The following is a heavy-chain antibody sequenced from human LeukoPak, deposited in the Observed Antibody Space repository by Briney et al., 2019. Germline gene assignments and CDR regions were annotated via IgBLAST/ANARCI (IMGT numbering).Heavy chain of an antibody. Sequence: ASVKVSCKASGGTFSSYAISWVRQAPGQGLEWMGGIIPIFGTANYAQKFQGRVTITADESTSTAYMELSSLRSEDTAVYYCARDRYSSSWYTHRLQTYFDYWGQGTLVTVSS. D-gene: IGHD6-13*01. CDR2: IIPIFGTA. J-gene: IGHJ4*02. V-gene: IGHV1-69*13. CDR1: GGTFSSYA. CDR3: ARDRYSSSWYTHRLQTYFDY.